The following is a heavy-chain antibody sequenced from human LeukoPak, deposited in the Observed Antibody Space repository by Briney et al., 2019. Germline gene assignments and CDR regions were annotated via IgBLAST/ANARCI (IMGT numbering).Heavy chain of an antibody. CDR3: ASGSGSYVNAYYYYVMDV. CDR2: IYYSGST. V-gene: IGHV4-31*03. CDR1: GGSISSGGYH. Sequence: SETLSLACTVSGGSISSGGYHWSWIRQHPGKGLEWIGHIYYSGSTYDNPSLKSRVTISVFTSNIQFSLKLSSVTAADTAVYYSASGSGSYVNAYYYYVMDVCGQGTTVTVSS. D-gene: IGHD3-10*01. J-gene: IGHJ6*02.